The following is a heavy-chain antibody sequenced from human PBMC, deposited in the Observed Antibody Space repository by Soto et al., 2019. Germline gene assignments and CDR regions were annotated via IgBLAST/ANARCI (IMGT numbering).Heavy chain of an antibody. CDR3: ARDGREGSGFDY. J-gene: IGHJ4*02. CDR1: GFTFSSYS. D-gene: IGHD6-19*01. Sequence: EVQLVESGGGLVKPGGSLRLSCAASGFTFSSYSMNWVRQAPGKGLEWVSSISSSSSYIYYADSVKGRFTISRDNAKNSLYLQMNSLRAEDTAVYYCARDGREGSGFDYWGQGTLVTVSS. CDR2: ISSSSSYI. V-gene: IGHV3-21*01.